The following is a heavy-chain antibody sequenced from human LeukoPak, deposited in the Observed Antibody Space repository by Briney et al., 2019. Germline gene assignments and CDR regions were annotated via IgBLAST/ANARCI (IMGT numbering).Heavy chain of an antibody. Sequence: GGSLRLSCAASGFTFNSCSMTWVRQAPGKGLEWVSVISGGGDTTYYADSVKGRFTISRDNSKNTLYLQMNSLRAEDTAVYYCAKDSRTPWFEPWRQGTLVTVSS. J-gene: IGHJ5*02. CDR1: GFTFNSCS. V-gene: IGHV3-23*01. D-gene: IGHD1-14*01. CDR3: AKDSRTPWFEP. CDR2: ISGGGDTT.